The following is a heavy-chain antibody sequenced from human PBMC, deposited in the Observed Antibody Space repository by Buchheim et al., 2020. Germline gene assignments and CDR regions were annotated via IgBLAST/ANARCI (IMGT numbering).Heavy chain of an antibody. CDR2: IDIGGDKT. V-gene: IGHV3-23*04. CDR1: GFTFSRAA. CDR3: AKEIRPHDY. J-gene: IGHJ4*02. D-gene: IGHD1-1*01. Sequence: EVQLVESGGDLVQPGGSLRLSCAVSGFTFSRAAMTWVRQAPGKGLQWVSSIDIGGDKTYYADSVEGRFSISRDNSKSTLYLQMNSLRAEDTAVYYCAKEIRPHDYWGQGTL.